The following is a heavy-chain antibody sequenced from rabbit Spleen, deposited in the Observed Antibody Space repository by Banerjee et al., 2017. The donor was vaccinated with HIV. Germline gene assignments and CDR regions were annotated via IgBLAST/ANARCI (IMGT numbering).Heavy chain of an antibody. D-gene: IGHD4-2*01. V-gene: IGHV1S45*01. CDR1: GFSFSSSYY. Sequence: QEQVVESGGGLVQPEGSLTLTCTASGFSFSSSYYMCWVRQAPGKGLEWIACINAVTGKAVYASWAKGRFTFSKTSSTTVTLQMTSLTAADTATYFCARAGDAGDGYKLWGPGTLVTVS. CDR3: ARAGDAGDGYKL. CDR2: INAVTGKA. J-gene: IGHJ6*01.